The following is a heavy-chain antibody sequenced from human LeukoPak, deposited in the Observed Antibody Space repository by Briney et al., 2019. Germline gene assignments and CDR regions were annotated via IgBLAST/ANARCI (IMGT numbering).Heavy chain of an antibody. CDR2: IYHSGNT. D-gene: IGHD3-9*01. Sequence: SETLSLTRTVSGYSISSGYYWGWIRQPPGKGLEWIGSIYHSGNTYYNPSLKSRVTISVDTSKNQLSLKLTSVTAADTAVYYCARVEDYDILTGFDYWGQGTLVTVSS. CDR3: ARVEDYDILTGFDY. V-gene: IGHV4-38-2*02. CDR1: GYSISSGYY. J-gene: IGHJ4*02.